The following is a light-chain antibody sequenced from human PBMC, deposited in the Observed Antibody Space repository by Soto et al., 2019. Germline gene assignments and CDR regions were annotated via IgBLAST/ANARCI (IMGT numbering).Light chain of an antibody. CDR1: SSDVGAYNY. Sequence: QSALTQPRSVSGSPGQSVTISCTGTSSDVGAYNYVSWYQQHPGKVPKLMIYDVSRRPSGVPDRFSGSKSGNTASLTISGLQAEDEADYYCSSYGGSNTVVFGGGTKLTVL. CDR3: SSYGGSNTVV. V-gene: IGLV2-11*01. J-gene: IGLJ2*01. CDR2: DVS.